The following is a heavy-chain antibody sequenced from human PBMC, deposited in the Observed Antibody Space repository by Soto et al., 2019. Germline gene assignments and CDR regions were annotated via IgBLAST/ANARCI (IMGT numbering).Heavy chain of an antibody. J-gene: IGHJ5*02. V-gene: IGHV4-31*03. CDR2: IYYSGST. CDR1: GGSISGGGYY. CDR3: ASTRRAYCGGDCYSEGNWFDP. D-gene: IGHD2-21*02. Sequence: SETLSLTCTVSGGSISGGGYYWSWIRQHPGKGLEWIGYIYYSGSTYYNPSLKSRVTISVDTSKNQFSLKLSSVTAADTAVYYCASTRRAYCGGDCYSEGNWFDPWGQGTLVTVSS.